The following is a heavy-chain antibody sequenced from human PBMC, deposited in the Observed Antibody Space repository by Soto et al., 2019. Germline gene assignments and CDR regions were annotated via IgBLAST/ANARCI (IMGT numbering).Heavy chain of an antibody. J-gene: IGHJ4*02. CDR2: ISTYNGKT. D-gene: IGHD6-6*01. CDR3: ARGYSSSSPRDS. CDR1: GYTFTSAG. Sequence: ASVKVSCKASGYTFTSAGITCVRQAPGQGLEWMRWISTYNGKTNYTQKFQGSVTIATDTSTSTAYLKLRTLRSDDTAVYYCARGYSSSSPRDSWGQGTLVTVSS. V-gene: IGHV1-18*01.